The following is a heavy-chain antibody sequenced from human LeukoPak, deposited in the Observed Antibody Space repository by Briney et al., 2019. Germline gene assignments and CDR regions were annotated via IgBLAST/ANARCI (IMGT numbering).Heavy chain of an antibody. Sequence: PSEPLSLTCSGSNYSMSNSLYWGWLRQPPGKGLEWIGSIYRSGSTSYNPSLKSRVTISLDTSKNQFSLKLSSVTAADTAVYFCARGTYGYYMDVWGKGTTVTVSS. D-gene: IGHD4-17*01. CDR2: IYRSGST. CDR3: ARGTYGYYMDV. V-gene: IGHV4-38-2*02. CDR1: NYSMSNSLY. J-gene: IGHJ6*03.